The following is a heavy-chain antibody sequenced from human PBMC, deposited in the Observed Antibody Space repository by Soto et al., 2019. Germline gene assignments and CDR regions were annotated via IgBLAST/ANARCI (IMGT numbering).Heavy chain of an antibody. J-gene: IGHJ4*02. V-gene: IGHV4-39*01. CDR2: IYYRGNA. CDR1: DDSINSDKYY. CDR3: ARLEGLATISYYFDF. Sequence: QLQLQEAGPGLVKPSETLSLTCSVSDDSINSDKYYWGWIRQPPGKGLEWIGSIYYRGNAYYNPARTPRATISLDKPKRQFPRKLNSVTAADSAVYFCARLEGLATISYYFDFWGPGALVTVSS. D-gene: IGHD3-9*01.